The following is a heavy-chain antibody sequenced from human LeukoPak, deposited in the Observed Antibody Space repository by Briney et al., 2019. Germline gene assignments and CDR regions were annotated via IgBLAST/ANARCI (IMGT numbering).Heavy chain of an antibody. CDR3: ARRVSSSLEFDY. V-gene: IGHV4-34*01. CDR1: GGSFSGYY. J-gene: IGHJ4*02. D-gene: IGHD6-6*01. Sequence: SETLSLTCAVYGGSFSGYYWSWIRQPPGKGLEWIGEINHSGSTNYNPSLKSRVTVSVDTSKNQFSLKLSSVTAADTAVYYCARRVSSSLEFDYWGQGTLVTVSS. CDR2: INHSGST.